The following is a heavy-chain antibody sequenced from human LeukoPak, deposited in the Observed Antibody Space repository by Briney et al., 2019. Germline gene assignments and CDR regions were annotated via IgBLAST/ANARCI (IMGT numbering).Heavy chain of an antibody. D-gene: IGHD2-21*02. V-gene: IGHV3-11*04. Sequence: GGFLRLSCAASGFTFSDYYMSWIRQAPGKGLEWVSYISSSGSTIYYADSVKGRFTISRDNAKNSLYLQMNSLRAEDTAVYYCARWTFCGGDCYSYYFDYWGQGTLVTVSS. CDR2: ISSSGSTI. CDR3: ARWTFCGGDCYSYYFDY. CDR1: GFTFSDYY. J-gene: IGHJ4*02.